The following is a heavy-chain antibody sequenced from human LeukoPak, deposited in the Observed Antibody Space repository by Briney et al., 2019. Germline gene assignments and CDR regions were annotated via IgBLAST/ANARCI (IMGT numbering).Heavy chain of an antibody. CDR3: ARANGQLWTTPDY. V-gene: IGHV3-30*03. CDR2: ISYDGSKK. J-gene: IGHJ4*02. Sequence: GRSLRLSCAASGFTFSSYGMHWVRQPQGEGLEWVAVISYDGSKKTSAESVKGRFTISRDNSKNTIYLQMNSLRPEDTAVYFCARANGQLWTTPDYWGQGTLVT. CDR1: GFTFSSYG. D-gene: IGHD5-18*01.